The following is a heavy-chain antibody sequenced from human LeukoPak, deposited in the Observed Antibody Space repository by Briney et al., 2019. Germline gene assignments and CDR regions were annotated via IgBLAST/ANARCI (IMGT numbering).Heavy chain of an antibody. CDR1: GFRFSSNW. Sequence: PGGSLRLSCAASGFRFSSNWLSWVRLAPGKGLERVANIKEDGTETYYVDSVKGRFTISRDNAKNSLYLQMNSLRVEDTAVYYCAKEGRSLQTYWGQGTLVTVSS. D-gene: IGHD5-24*01. V-gene: IGHV3-7*03. CDR2: IKEDGTET. CDR3: AKEGRSLQTY. J-gene: IGHJ4*02.